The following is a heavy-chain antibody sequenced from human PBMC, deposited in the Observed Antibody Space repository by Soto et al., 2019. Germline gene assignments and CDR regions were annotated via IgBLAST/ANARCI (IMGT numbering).Heavy chain of an antibody. Sequence: SETLSLTCTVSGGSISSGGYYWSWIRQHPGKGLEWIGYIYYSGSTYYNPSLKSRVTISVDTSKNQFSLKLSSVTAADTAVYYCARDRPKDTAMVPLGYYGMDVWGQGTTVTVSS. D-gene: IGHD5-18*01. CDR2: IYYSGST. CDR3: ARDRPKDTAMVPLGYYGMDV. J-gene: IGHJ6*02. CDR1: GGSISSGGYY. V-gene: IGHV4-31*03.